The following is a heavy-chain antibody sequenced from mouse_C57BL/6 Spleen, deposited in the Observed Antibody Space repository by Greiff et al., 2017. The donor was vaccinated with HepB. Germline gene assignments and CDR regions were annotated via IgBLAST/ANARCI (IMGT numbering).Heavy chain of an antibody. Sequence: EVQLQQSGPVLVKPGASVKMSCKASGYTFTDYYMNWVKQSHGKSLEWIGVINPYNGGTSYNQKFKGKATLTVDKSSSTAYMELNSLTSEDSAVYYCARGGSNYEGMDYWGQGTSVTVSS. CDR3: ARGGSNYEGMDY. CDR2: INPYNGGT. CDR1: GYTFTDYY. J-gene: IGHJ4*01. D-gene: IGHD2-5*01. V-gene: IGHV1-19*01.